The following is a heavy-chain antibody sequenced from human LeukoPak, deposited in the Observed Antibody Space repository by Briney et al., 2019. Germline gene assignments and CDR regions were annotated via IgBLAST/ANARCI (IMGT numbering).Heavy chain of an antibody. CDR3: GRDRALAGPAPDAFDI. J-gene: IGHJ3*02. V-gene: IGHV1-2*02. D-gene: IGHD6-19*01. CDR1: GYTFTAYY. CDR2: INPNTGGV. Sequence: GASVKVSCKASGYTFTAYYIHWVRQAPGQGLEWMGWINPNTGGVKYAGKFQGRVMMTRVPSLSTTYLELTRLTFDDSAVYYCGRDRALAGPAPDAFDIWGQGPMVTVSS.